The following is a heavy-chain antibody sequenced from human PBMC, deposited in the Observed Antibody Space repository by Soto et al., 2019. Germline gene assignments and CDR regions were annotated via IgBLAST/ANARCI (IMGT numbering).Heavy chain of an antibody. CDR1: GFTFGSYW. J-gene: IGHJ4*02. Sequence: EVQLVESGGGLVQPGGSLRLSCAGSGFTFGSYWMNWVRLIPGKGLEWVAYIKPDGSATYYVDSVKGRFTISRDNAKNSLYLQMNRLRVEDTSVYYCARDGYCGPGCYYYFDYWGQGTLVTVSS. CDR3: ARDGYCGPGCYYYFDY. CDR2: IKPDGSAT. D-gene: IGHD2-21*02. V-gene: IGHV3-7*01.